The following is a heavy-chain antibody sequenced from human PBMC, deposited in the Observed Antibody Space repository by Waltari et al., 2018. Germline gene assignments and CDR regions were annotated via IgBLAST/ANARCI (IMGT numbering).Heavy chain of an antibody. D-gene: IGHD3-16*01. CDR2: INTDGSSA. Sequence: EVQLVESGGGVVQPGGSMRLPWEASGFTLSSSYMHWVRQVPGKGLVWVSRINTDGSSANYADSVKGRFTISRDNGKNTLYLQMNSLRAEDTAVYYCARDGGGNGYIHYWGQGTLVTVSS. V-gene: IGHV3-74*01. J-gene: IGHJ4*02. CDR3: ARDGGGNGYIHY. CDR1: GFTLSSSY.